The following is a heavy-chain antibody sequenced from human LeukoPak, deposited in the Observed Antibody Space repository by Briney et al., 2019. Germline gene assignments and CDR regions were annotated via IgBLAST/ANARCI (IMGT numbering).Heavy chain of an antibody. CDR1: GFTFNNYA. J-gene: IGHJ4*02. D-gene: IGHD1-26*01. V-gene: IGHV3-23*01. CDR3: AFSRRAIELSHFDY. Sequence: TGGSLRLSCDASGFTFNNYAMSWVRQAPGKGLEWVSGISGQGSKTFYAGSVKGRSTISRDNSKNTLFLQMDGLKVDDTAVYYCAFSRRAIELSHFDYWGQGTLVTVSS. CDR2: ISGQGSKT.